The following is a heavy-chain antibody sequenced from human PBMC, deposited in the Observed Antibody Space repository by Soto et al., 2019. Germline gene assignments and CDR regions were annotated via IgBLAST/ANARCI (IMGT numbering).Heavy chain of an antibody. CDR2: ISYDGSKK. J-gene: IGHJ6*02. CDR1: GFTFNSYA. Sequence: QPGGSLRLSCAASGFTFNSYAMHWVRQAPGKGLEWVAVISYDGSKKYYADSVKGRFTISRDNSKNTLYLQINSLRPEDTAVFYCARDRVPDYYHYYGLDVWGQGATVTVSS. V-gene: IGHV3-30-3*01. CDR3: ARDRVPDYYHYYGLDV. D-gene: IGHD3-10*01.